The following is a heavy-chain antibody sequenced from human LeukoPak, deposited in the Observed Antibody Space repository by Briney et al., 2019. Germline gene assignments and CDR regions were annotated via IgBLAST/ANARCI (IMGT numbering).Heavy chain of an antibody. CDR3: ARVGSLWFGESVLNWFDP. CDR1: GYTFTSYG. Sequence: GASVKVSCKASGYTFTSYGISWVRQAPGQGLEWMGWISAYNGNTTYAQKLQGRVTMTTDTSTSTAYMELRSLRSDDTAVYYCARVGSLWFGESVLNWFDPWGQGTLVTVSS. CDR2: ISAYNGNT. V-gene: IGHV1-18*01. D-gene: IGHD3-10*01. J-gene: IGHJ5*02.